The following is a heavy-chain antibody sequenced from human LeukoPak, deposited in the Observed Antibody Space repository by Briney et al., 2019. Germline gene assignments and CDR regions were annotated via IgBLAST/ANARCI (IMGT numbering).Heavy chain of an antibody. CDR2: ISGSGGST. V-gene: IGHV3-23*01. CDR3: AKVRGSSSWKRKYYFDY. D-gene: IGHD6-13*01. Sequence: GGSLRLSCAASGFTFSSYAMSWVRQAPGKGLEWVSPISGSGGSTYYADSVKGRFTISRDNSKNTLYLQMNSLRAEDTAVYYCAKVRGSSSWKRKYYFDYWGQGALVTVSS. J-gene: IGHJ4*02. CDR1: GFTFSSYA.